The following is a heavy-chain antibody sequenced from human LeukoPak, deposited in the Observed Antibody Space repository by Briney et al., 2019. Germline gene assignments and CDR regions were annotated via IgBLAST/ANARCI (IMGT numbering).Heavy chain of an antibody. CDR1: GFTFSSYS. V-gene: IGHV3-21*01. Sequence: GGALRLSCAASGFTFSSYSMNLVRQAPGEGLGWVSSISSSSSFIYYAGSVKGRFTISRDNAKNSLYLQMNSLRAEDTAVYYCGRDQSGYDSSGPLGYWGQGTLVTVSP. D-gene: IGHD3-22*01. CDR2: ISSSSSFI. J-gene: IGHJ4*02. CDR3: GRDQSGYDSSGPLGY.